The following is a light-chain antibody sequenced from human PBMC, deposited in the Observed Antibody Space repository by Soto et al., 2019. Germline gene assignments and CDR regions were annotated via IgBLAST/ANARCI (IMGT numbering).Light chain of an antibody. J-gene: IGKJ5*01. V-gene: IGKV1-13*02. CDR3: QQFYTYPIT. CDR2: DAS. Sequence: AIQMTQSPSSLSASVGDRVTITCRASHTIMTYLNWYQLKPGKAPDLLIFDASTLESGVPSRFSGRRSGTDFTLTVSSPQPEDFATYYCQQFYTYPITFGQGTRLEIK. CDR1: HTIMTY.